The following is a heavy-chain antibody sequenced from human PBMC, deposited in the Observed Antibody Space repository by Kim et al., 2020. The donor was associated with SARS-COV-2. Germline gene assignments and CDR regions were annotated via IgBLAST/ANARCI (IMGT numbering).Heavy chain of an antibody. CDR2: IWYDGSNK. V-gene: IGHV3-33*01. CDR3: ARDYGSGSSLDY. D-gene: IGHD3-10*01. Sequence: GGSLRLSCAASGFTFSSYGMHWVRQAPGKGLEWVAVIWYDGSNKYYADSVKGRFTISRDNSKNTLYLQMNSLRAEDTAVYYCARDYGSGSSLDYWGQGTLVTVSS. CDR1: GFTFSSYG. J-gene: IGHJ4*02.